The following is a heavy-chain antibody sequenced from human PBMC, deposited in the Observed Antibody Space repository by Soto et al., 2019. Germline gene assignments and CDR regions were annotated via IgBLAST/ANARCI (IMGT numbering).Heavy chain of an antibody. D-gene: IGHD3-22*01. J-gene: IGHJ4*02. Sequence: PSETLSLTCTVSGGSISSYYWSWVRQPPGKGLEWIGYIHYSGSTNYNPSLKSRVTISVATPKNQFSLKLSSVTAADTAVYYCASGVGYYYDSSGYYPTGSLDYWGQGTLVTVSS. CDR2: IHYSGST. CDR3: ASGVGYYYDSSGYYPTGSLDY. CDR1: GGSISSYY. V-gene: IGHV4-59*01.